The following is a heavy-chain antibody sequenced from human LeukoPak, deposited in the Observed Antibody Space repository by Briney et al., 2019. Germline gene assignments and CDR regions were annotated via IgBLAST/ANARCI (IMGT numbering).Heavy chain of an antibody. CDR1: GFIFNTHG. V-gene: IGHV3-30*03. Sequence: PGGSLRLSCAASGFIFNTHGMHWVRQAPGKGLEWVAVISYDGSDKYFADSVEGRFTISRDDSKNMMYLQMNSPRAEDTAVYYCARDQTYTWTFDYWGQGTLVTVSS. D-gene: IGHD1-1*01. CDR2: ISYDGSDK. CDR3: ARDQTYTWTFDY. J-gene: IGHJ4*02.